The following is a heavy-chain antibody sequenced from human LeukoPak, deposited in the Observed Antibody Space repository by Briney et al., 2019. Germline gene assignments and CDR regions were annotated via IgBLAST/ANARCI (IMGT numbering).Heavy chain of an antibody. CDR3: AKCGNSGCHLIDY. Sequence: GGSLRLSCAASAFTFSSYAMHWVRQAPGKGLEWVAVTSYDESTKHYADSVKGRFTISRDNSKSTLYLQMDSLRAEDTAVYYCAKCGNSGCHLIDYWGQGTLVTVSS. J-gene: IGHJ4*02. CDR2: TSYDESTK. CDR1: AFTFSSYA. V-gene: IGHV3-30-3*02. D-gene: IGHD5-12*01.